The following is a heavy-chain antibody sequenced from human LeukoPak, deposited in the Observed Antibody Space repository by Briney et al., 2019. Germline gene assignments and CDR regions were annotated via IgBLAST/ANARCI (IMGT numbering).Heavy chain of an antibody. CDR3: ARGIDSRDGYNQYFQH. V-gene: IGHV3-30*03. J-gene: IGHJ1*01. CDR2: ISYDGSNK. D-gene: IGHD5-24*01. Sequence: GSLRLSCAASGFTFSSYGMHWVRQAPGKGLEWVAVISYDGSNKYYADSVKGRFTISRDNSKNTLYLQMNSLRAEDTAVYYCARGIDSRDGYNQYFQHWGQGTLVTVSS. CDR1: GFTFSSYG.